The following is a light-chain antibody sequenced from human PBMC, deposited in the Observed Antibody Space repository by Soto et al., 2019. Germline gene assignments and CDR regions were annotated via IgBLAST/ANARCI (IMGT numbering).Light chain of an antibody. Sequence: DIQMTQSPSTLSGSVGDRVTITCRSSQTISSWLAWYQQKPGKAPKVLISKATALKIGVPSSVSRSGSGNKFPPTLRRLQPDEFANLYRQQERTYSPRTFGQGTKVDI. CDR3: QQERTYSPRT. CDR1: QTISSW. J-gene: IGKJ1*01. CDR2: KAT. V-gene: IGKV1-5*03.